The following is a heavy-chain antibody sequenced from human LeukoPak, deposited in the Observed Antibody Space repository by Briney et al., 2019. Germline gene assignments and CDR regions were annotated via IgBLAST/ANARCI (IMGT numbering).Heavy chain of an antibody. CDR2: TYHSGST. J-gene: IGHJ4*02. CDR3: ASRIAGRYCSGGSCPFDY. Sequence: SGTLSLTCAVSGGSISSSNWWSWVRQPPGKGLEWIGETYHSGSTNYNPSLKSRVTISVDKSKNQFSLKLSSVTAADTAVYYCASRIAGRYCSGGSCPFDYWGQGTLVTVSS. D-gene: IGHD2-15*01. V-gene: IGHV4-4*02. CDR1: GGSISSSNW.